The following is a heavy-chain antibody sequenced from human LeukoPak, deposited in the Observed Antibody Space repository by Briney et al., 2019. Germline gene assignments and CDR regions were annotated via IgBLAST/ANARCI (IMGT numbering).Heavy chain of an antibody. D-gene: IGHD2-21*01. J-gene: IGHJ4*02. CDR2: INPSDSST. V-gene: IGHV1-46*01. CDR3: ARGQSIVVVIADTNDY. CDR1: GYSFTSYY. Sequence: ASVKVSCKASGYSFTSYYMHWVRQAPGQGLEWMGIINPSDSSTSYVQKFQGRVTMTRDTSTSTVYMELSSLRSEDTAVYYCARGQSIVVVIADTNDYWGQGTLVTVSS.